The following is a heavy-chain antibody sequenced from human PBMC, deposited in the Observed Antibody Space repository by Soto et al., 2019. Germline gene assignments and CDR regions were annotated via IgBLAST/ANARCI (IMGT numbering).Heavy chain of an antibody. D-gene: IGHD7-27*01. V-gene: IGHV2-5*02. J-gene: IGHJ4*02. CDR3: VHSLGPLDY. CDR2: IYWDDDK. Sequence: SGPTLVNPTHTLTLTCTFSGFSLSSSGVGVGWIRQSPGKVLEWLALIYWDDDKRYSPSLRSRLTITKDISENQVVLTMTNVDPVDTATYYCVHSLGPLDYWGQGTLVTVSS. CDR1: GFSLSSSGVG.